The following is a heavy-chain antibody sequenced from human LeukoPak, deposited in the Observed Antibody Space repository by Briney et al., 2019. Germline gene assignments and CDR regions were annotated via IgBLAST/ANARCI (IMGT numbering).Heavy chain of an antibody. CDR3: AKFPTLYCSGGSCYL. D-gene: IGHD2-15*01. CDR1: GFTFSSYG. J-gene: IGHJ4*02. V-gene: IGHV3-30*18. CDR2: ISYDGSNK. Sequence: GRSLRLSCAASGFTFSSYGMHWVRQAPGKGLEWVAVISYDGSNKYYADSVKGRFTISRDNSKNTLYLQMNSLRAEDTAVYYCAKFPTLYCSGGSCYLWGQGTLVTVSS.